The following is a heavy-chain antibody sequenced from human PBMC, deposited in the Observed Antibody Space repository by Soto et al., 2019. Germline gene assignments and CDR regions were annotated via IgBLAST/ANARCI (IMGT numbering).Heavy chain of an antibody. D-gene: IGHD2-21*01. Sequence: SVKVSCKASGGTFSSYTISWVRQAPGQGLEWMGRIIPILGIANYAQKFQGRVTITADKSTSTAYMELSSLRSEDTAVYYCARENSAYCGGDCYPPAQYFQHWGQGTLVTVSS. J-gene: IGHJ1*01. CDR2: IIPILGIA. CDR1: GGTFSSYT. CDR3: ARENSAYCGGDCYPPAQYFQH. V-gene: IGHV1-69*04.